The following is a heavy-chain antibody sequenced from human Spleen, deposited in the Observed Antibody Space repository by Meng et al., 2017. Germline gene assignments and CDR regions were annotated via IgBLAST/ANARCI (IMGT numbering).Heavy chain of an antibody. Sequence: SETLSLTCTVSGGSVSSYFWNWIRQSAGKGLEWIGRIDGRGSAYYNPSLKSRVTMTRDTSTSTVYMELSSLRSEDTAVYYCARELYGDWVGWFDPWGQGTLVTVSS. V-gene: IGHV4-4*07. D-gene: IGHD4-17*01. CDR1: GGSVSSYF. CDR2: IDGRGSA. CDR3: ARELYGDWVGWFDP. J-gene: IGHJ5*02.